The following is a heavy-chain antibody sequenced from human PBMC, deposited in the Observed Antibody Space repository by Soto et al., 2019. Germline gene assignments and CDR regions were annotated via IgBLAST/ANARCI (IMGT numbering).Heavy chain of an antibody. CDR1: GGPFNTYA. V-gene: IGHV1-69*19. CDR2: ISPMFGAA. J-gene: IGHJ4*01. Sequence: QVQLVQSGAEMKKPGSSVKVSCQSSGGPFNTYAMNWVRQAPGQGPEWMGDISPMFGAANYAPKFQGRVTITADESTGTSYMQLSSLTSEDTALYFCAREVQVHTPAFVYWGHGTLVTVSS. D-gene: IGHD3-10*01. CDR3: AREVQVHTPAFVY.